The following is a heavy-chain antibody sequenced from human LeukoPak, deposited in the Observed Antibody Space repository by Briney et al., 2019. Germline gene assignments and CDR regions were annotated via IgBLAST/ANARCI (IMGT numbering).Heavy chain of an antibody. CDR3: TGPYYDFWSGPYHTGVY. CDR1: GFTFGDYA. J-gene: IGHJ4*02. V-gene: IGHV3-49*04. D-gene: IGHD3-3*01. Sequence: GGSLRLSCTASGFTFGDYAMSWVRQAPGKGLEWVGFIRSKTYGGTTEYAASVIGRFTISRDDSKSIAYLQMNSLKTEDTAVYYCTGPYYDFWSGPYHTGVYWGQGTLVTVSS. CDR2: IRSKTYGGTT.